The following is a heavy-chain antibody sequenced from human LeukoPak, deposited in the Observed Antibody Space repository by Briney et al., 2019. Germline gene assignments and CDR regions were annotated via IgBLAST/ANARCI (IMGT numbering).Heavy chain of an antibody. D-gene: IGHD1-26*01. Sequence: GGSLRLSCAASGFTVSSNYMGWVRQAPGKGLEWVSVIYSAGSTYYADSVKGRLTISSDNSKNTLYLQMNSLRAEDTAVYYCAREPSGTYWLDYWGQGTLVTVSS. CDR1: GFTVSSNY. CDR3: AREPSGTYWLDY. J-gene: IGHJ4*01. CDR2: IYSAGST. V-gene: IGHV3-66*02.